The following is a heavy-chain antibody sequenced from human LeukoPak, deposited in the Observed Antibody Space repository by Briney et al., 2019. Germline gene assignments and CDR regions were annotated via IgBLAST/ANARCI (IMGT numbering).Heavy chain of an antibody. CDR3: ARNSILRSELWRLQLGYFDY. CDR2: ISGSGGST. CDR1: GFTFSSYA. Sequence: GGSLRLSCAASGFTFSSYAMSWVRQAPGKGLEWVSAISGSGGSTYYADSVKGRFTISRDNSKNTLYLQMNSLRAEDTAVYYCARNSILRSELWRLQLGYFDYWGQGTLVTVSS. D-gene: IGHD5-24*01. V-gene: IGHV3-23*01. J-gene: IGHJ4*02.